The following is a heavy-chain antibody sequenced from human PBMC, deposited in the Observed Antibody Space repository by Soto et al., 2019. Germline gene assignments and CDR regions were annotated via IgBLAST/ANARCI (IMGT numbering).Heavy chain of an antibody. CDR1: GGSVSSGSYY. D-gene: IGHD2-15*01. J-gene: IGHJ6*03. V-gene: IGHV4-39*01. CDR3: ARQVGGYYYYMDV. Sequence: QLQLQESGPGLVKPSETLSLTCTVSGGSVSSGSYYWGWIRQPPGKGLEWIGSIYYSGNTYYNPSLKSRVTISIDTSKNQFSLKLSSVTAADTAMYYCARQVGGYYYYMDVWGKGTTVTVSS. CDR2: IYYSGNT.